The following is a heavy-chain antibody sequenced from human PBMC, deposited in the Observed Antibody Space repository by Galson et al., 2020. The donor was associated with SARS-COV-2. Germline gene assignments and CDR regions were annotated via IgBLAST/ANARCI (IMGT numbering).Heavy chain of an antibody. J-gene: IGHJ6*02. Sequence: SETLSLTCAVYGGSFSPYYWTWSWIRQAPGKGLEWIGEINHAGSTNYNSSLKSRVTMSIDTSKNQFSLNLRSVTVADTAVYYCARGKREVATSRIYNSGMDVWGQGTTVTVSS. V-gene: IGHV4-34*01. D-gene: IGHD5-12*01. CDR2: INHAGST. CDR1: GGSFSPYY. CDR3: ARGKREVATSRIYNSGMDV.